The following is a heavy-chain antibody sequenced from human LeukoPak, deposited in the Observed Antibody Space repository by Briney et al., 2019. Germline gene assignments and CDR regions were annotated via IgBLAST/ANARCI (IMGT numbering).Heavy chain of an antibody. Sequence: SETLSLTCTVSGDSFIGSYWSWIRQAPGKGLEWIGYIYYPVDTNYNPSLQSRVTISADVSKKQFSLRLTSVTAADTAVYYCARRRYFVSTGYIPTYYFDNWGQGLLVTVSS. CDR2: IYYPVDT. CDR1: GDSFIGSY. D-gene: IGHD2-2*01. J-gene: IGHJ4*02. V-gene: IGHV4-59*01. CDR3: ARRRYFVSTGYIPTYYFDN.